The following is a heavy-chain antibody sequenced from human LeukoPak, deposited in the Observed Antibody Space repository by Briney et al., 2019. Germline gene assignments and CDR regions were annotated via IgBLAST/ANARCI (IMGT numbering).Heavy chain of an antibody. V-gene: IGHV3-53*01. J-gene: IGHJ6*03. D-gene: IGHD3-9*01. CDR2: IYSDNT. CDR1: GFTVSSNS. Sequence: QSGGSLRLSCTVSGFTVSSNSMSWVRQAPGKGLEWVSFIYSDNTHYSDSVKGRFTISRDNSKDTLYLQMNSLRAEDTAVYYCAKDAGYDILTGYFSYYYYYYMDVWGKGTTVTISS. CDR3: AKDAGYDILTGYFSYYYYYYMDV.